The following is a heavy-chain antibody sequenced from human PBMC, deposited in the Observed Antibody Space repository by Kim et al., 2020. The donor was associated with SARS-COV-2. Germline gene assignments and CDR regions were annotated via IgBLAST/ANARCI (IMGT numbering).Heavy chain of an antibody. D-gene: IGHD2-21*02. V-gene: IGHV3-33*05. Sequence: GGSLRLSCVASGFTFSDFAMHWVRLVPGKGLEWVSVISFDGSNKYYTESVKGRFTISRDDAQKTLYLQMDSQRAEDTAVYYCTSDAGVTSVGGTGSFQTWDRDSPATVPS. CDR1: GFTFSDFA. CDR3: TSDAGVTSVGGTGSFQT. J-gene: IGHJ1*01. CDR2: ISFDGSNK.